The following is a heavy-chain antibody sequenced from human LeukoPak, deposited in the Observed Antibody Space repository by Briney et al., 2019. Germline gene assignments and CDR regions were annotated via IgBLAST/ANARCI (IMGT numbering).Heavy chain of an antibody. D-gene: IGHD3-22*01. CDR2: IWYDGSNK. Sequence: GRSLRLSCAASGLTFSSYGMHWVRQAPGKGLEWVAVIWYDGSNKYYADSVKGRFTISRDNSKNTLYLQMNSLRAEDTAVYYCAKQYYYDSSGYLDYWGQGTLVTVSS. CDR3: AKQYYYDSSGYLDY. V-gene: IGHV3-33*06. J-gene: IGHJ4*02. CDR1: GLTFSSYG.